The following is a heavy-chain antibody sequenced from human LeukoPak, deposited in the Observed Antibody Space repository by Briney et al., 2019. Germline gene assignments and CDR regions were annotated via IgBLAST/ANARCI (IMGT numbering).Heavy chain of an antibody. CDR1: GGSFSGYY. Sequence: SETLSLTCAVYGGSFSGYYWSWIRQPPGKGLEWIGEINHSGSTNYNPSLKSRVTISVDTSKNQFSLKLSSVTAADTAVYYRAREPIRKYCSSTSCPRYYYYGMDVWGKGTTVTVSS. D-gene: IGHD2-2*01. V-gene: IGHV4-34*01. CDR3: AREPIRKYCSSTSCPRYYYYGMDV. CDR2: INHSGST. J-gene: IGHJ6*04.